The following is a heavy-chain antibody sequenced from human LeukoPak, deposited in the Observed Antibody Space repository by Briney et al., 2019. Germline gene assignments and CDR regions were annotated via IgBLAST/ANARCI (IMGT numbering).Heavy chain of an antibody. D-gene: IGHD5/OR15-5a*01. J-gene: IGHJ4*02. V-gene: IGHV3-23*01. CDR3: AKLSRVSDLPLRYYFDY. CDR1: GFTFSSYV. CDR2: ISGSGGST. Sequence: GGSLRLSCAASGFTFSSYVMSWVRQAPGKGLEWVSAISGSGGSTYYADSVKGRFTISRDNSKNTLYLQMNSLRAEDTAVYYCAKLSRVSDLPLRYYFDYWGQGTLVTVSS.